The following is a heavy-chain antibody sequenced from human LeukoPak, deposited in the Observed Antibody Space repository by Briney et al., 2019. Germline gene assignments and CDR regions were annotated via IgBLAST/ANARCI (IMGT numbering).Heavy chain of an antibody. D-gene: IGHD3-22*01. CDR3: ASSVVVIGTFDY. V-gene: IGHV3-30-3*01. CDR2: ISYDGSNK. J-gene: IGHJ4*02. Sequence: GRSLRLSCAASGFTFSSYAMHWVRQAPGKGLEWVAVISYDGSNKYHADSVKGRFTISRDNSKNTLYLQMNSLRAEDTAVYYCASSVVVIGTFDYWGQGTLVTVSS. CDR1: GFTFSSYA.